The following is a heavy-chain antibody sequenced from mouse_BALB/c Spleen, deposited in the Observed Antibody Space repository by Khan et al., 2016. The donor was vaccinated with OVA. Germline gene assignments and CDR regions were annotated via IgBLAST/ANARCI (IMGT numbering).Heavy chain of an antibody. D-gene: IGHD1-1*02. J-gene: IGHJ1*01. CDR3: GGWAWEGDV. Sequence: VQLKESGPELEKPGASVKISCKASGYSFTGYNMNWVKQSNGKSLEWIGNIDPYYGGISYNQKFKGKATLTVDKSSSTAYMQLKSLTSEDSAVCCCGGWAWEGDVWGAGTTVTVSS. V-gene: IGHV1-39*01. CDR1: GYSFTGYN. CDR2: IDPYYGGI.